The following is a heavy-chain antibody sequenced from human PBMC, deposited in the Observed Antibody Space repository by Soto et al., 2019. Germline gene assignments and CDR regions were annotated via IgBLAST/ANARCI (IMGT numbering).Heavy chain of an antibody. J-gene: IGHJ4*02. CDR1: GFTFSSYA. CDR2: ISGSGAST. V-gene: IGHV3-23*01. D-gene: IGHD6-13*01. CDR3: AKGGSPYSSTWYPG. Sequence: SLRLSCAASGFTFSSYAMSWIRQAPGKGLEWVSTISGSGASTYSADSVKGRFTISRDNSRDTLYLRMNSLRAEDTALYYCAKGGSPYSSTWYPGWGQGTLVTVSS.